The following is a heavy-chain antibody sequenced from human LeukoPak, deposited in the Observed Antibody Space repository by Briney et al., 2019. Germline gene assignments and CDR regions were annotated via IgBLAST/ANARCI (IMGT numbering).Heavy chain of an antibody. Sequence: GESLKIPCKGSGYSFTSYWIGWVRQMPGKGLEWMGISYPGDSDTRYSPSFQGQVTISADKSISTAYLQWSSPKASDTAMYYCARHSYYYYYYMDLWGKGTTVTVSS. CDR2: SYPGDSDT. J-gene: IGHJ6*03. CDR1: GYSFTSYW. V-gene: IGHV5-51*01. CDR3: ARHSYYYYYYMDL.